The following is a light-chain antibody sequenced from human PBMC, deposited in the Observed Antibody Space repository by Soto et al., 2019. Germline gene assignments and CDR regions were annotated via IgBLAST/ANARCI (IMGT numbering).Light chain of an antibody. J-gene: IGLJ2*01. Sequence: QSALTQPASVSGSPGQSITISCTGTSSDVGTYNYVSWYQHHPGKAPKLMIYDVSNRPSGISDRFSGSKSGNTASLTISGLQAEDEADYYCSSYSAGTTLVIFGGGTQLTVL. CDR1: SSDVGTYNY. V-gene: IGLV2-14*03. CDR3: SSYSAGTTLVI. CDR2: DVS.